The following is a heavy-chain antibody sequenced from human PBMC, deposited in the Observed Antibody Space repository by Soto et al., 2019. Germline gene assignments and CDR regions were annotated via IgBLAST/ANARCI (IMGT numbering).Heavy chain of an antibody. J-gene: IGHJ6*02. CDR1: GGTFSSYA. V-gene: IGHV1-69*12. Sequence: QVQLVQSGAEVKKPGSSVKVSCKASGGTFSSYAISWVRQAPGQGLEWMGGIIPIFGTANYAQKFQGRVTITADESTSTAYMELSSLRSEDTAVYYCARDHNLLTGYYTSPYYYYGMDVWGQGTTVTVSS. CDR3: ARDHNLLTGYYTSPYYYYGMDV. CDR2: IIPIFGTA. D-gene: IGHD3-9*01.